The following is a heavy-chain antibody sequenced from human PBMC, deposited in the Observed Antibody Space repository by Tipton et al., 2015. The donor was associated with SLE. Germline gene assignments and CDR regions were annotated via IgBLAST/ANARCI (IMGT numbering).Heavy chain of an antibody. CDR3: ARHGTPSVHWLYYGMDV. V-gene: IGHV4-34*01. J-gene: IGHJ6*02. Sequence: TLSLTCAVYGGSFSGYYWTWIRQSPGKGLEWIGEINHSGSTNYNPSLKSRVTISVDTSKNQFSLKLSSVTTADTAVYYCARHGTPSVHWLYYGMDVWGQGTTVIVSS. D-gene: IGHD3-9*01. CDR2: INHSGST. CDR1: GGSFSGYY.